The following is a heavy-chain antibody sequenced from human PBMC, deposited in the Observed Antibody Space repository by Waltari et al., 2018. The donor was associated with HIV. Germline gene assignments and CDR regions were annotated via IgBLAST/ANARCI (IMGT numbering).Heavy chain of an antibody. CDR2: VNPNSGNT. CDR1: GYIFTRYD. CDR3: ARSLACPDCYSEMDS. D-gene: IGHD2-21*02. V-gene: IGHV1-8*01. Sequence: QVQLVQSGAEMKEPGASVKVSCKASGYIFTRYDMNWVRQAPGQGPEWMGWVNPNSGNTGDAQNCQGRVTRTMNTPTSTAYMELSNLKSEDTAVYYCARSLACPDCYSEMDSWGQGTLITVSS. J-gene: IGHJ4*02.